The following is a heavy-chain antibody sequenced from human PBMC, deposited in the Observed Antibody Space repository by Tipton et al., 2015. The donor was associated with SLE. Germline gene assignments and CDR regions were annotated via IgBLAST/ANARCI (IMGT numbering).Heavy chain of an antibody. Sequence: GLVKPSETLSLTYTVSGGSISRMNWWSWVRQPPGKGLEWIGEIYHSGSTHYNPSLKSRVTMSMDKSKNQFSMRLTSVTAADTAIYYCARDSGAIDYWGQGTLVTVSS. J-gene: IGHJ4*02. V-gene: IGHV4-4*02. CDR1: GGSISRMNW. D-gene: IGHD3-10*01. CDR3: ARDSGAIDY. CDR2: IYHSGST.